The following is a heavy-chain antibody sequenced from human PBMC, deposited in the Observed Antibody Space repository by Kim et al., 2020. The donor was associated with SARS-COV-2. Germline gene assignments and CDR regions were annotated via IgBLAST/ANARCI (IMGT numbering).Heavy chain of an antibody. D-gene: IGHD3-10*01. Sequence: SLKNRGTISVDTSKNQFSRKLSTVTAADTAVYYCARDYYGSGSYYNYFDYWGQGTLVTVSS. J-gene: IGHJ4*02. CDR3: ARDYYGSGSYYNYFDY. V-gene: IGHV4-59*01.